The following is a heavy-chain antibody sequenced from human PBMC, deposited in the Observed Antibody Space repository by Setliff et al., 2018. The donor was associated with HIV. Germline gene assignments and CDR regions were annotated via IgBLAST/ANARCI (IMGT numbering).Heavy chain of an antibody. D-gene: IGHD1-1*01. V-gene: IGHV4-4*08. CDR1: ADSVTSYS. CDR3: SRGSAAGTGLPPRDS. J-gene: IGHJ5*01. Sequence: PSETLSLTCSVSADSVTSYSWEWIRQPPGRRLEWIGSVSTTDGATYNPSLQSRVPMSVDPSKKQVSLHLTSVTAADTAVYYCSRGSAAGTGLPPRDSWGQGILVTVSS. CDR2: VSTTDGA.